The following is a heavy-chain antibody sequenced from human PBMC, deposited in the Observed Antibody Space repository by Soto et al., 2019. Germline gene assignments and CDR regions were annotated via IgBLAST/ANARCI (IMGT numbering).Heavy chain of an antibody. CDR2: IYYSGST. CDR3: ARGNGDYALDY. J-gene: IGHJ4*02. D-gene: IGHD4-17*01. V-gene: IGHV4-59*01. CDR1: GGSISIYY. Sequence: PSDTLSLTCTVSGGSISIYYWSWIRQPPGKGLEWIGYIYYSGSTNYNPSLKSRVTISVDTSKNQFSLKLSSVTAADTAVYYCARGNGDYALDYWGQGTLVTVSS.